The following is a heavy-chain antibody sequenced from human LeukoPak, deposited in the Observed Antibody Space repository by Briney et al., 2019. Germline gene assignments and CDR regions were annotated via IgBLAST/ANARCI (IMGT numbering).Heavy chain of an antibody. J-gene: IGHJ4*02. Sequence: SETLSLTCTVSGGSISSSSYYWGWIRQPPGKGLEWIGSIYYSGSTYYNPSLKSRVTISVDTPKNQFSLKLSPVTAADTVVYYCARRHGSGSYSDYWGQGTLVTVSS. CDR2: IYYSGST. CDR3: ARRHGSGSYSDY. V-gene: IGHV4-39*01. D-gene: IGHD3-10*01. CDR1: GGSISSSSYY.